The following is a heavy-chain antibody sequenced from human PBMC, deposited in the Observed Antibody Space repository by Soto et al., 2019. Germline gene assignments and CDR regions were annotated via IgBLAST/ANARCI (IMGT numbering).Heavy chain of an antibody. CDR1: GFTFYNYA. J-gene: IGHJ3*01. Sequence: EVQLLESGGGLVRPGGSLRLSCAASGFTFYNYAMNWVRQAPGKGLEWVSTISGGGDGTYYADSVKGRFTISRDNSRNTVYLQMSSLRADDTAVYYCAKKGLVCLATYCTTGDCHYAFDVWGQGTLVTVSS. D-gene: IGHD2-8*01. CDR3: AKKGLVCLATYCTTGDCHYAFDV. V-gene: IGHV3-23*01. CDR2: ISGGGDGT.